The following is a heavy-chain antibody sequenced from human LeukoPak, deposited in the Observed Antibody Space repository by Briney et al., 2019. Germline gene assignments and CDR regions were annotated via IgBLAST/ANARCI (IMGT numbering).Heavy chain of an antibody. CDR2: ISSSSSYI. CDR3: AKDFDSSGYYPGVLDY. D-gene: IGHD3-22*01. CDR1: GFTFSRYT. Sequence: PGGSLRLSCAASGFTFSRYTMNWVRQAPGKGLEWVSSISSSSSYIYYADSVKGRFTISRDNSKNTLYLQMNSLRAEDTAVYYCAKDFDSSGYYPGVLDYWGQGTLVTVSS. J-gene: IGHJ4*02. V-gene: IGHV3-21*01.